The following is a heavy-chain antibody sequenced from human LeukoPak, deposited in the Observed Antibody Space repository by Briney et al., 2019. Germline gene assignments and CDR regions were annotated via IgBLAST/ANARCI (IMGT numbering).Heavy chain of an antibody. CDR1: GFTFSSYS. D-gene: IGHD6-19*01. Sequence: KPGGSLRLSCEASGFTFSSYSMNWVRQPPGKGLEWVSSISSGSDYIYIADSVRGRFSVSRDNAKNSLYLQMNSLRAEDTAVYYCARDRPEGRAVAAAFDNWGQGTLVTVSS. J-gene: IGHJ4*02. CDR3: ARDRPEGRAVAAAFDN. V-gene: IGHV3-21*01. CDR2: ISSGSDYI.